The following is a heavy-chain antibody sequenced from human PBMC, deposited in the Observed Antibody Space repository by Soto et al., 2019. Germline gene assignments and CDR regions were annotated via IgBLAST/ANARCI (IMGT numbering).Heavy chain of an antibody. CDR3: TGSSSSWWGGWGFDY. J-gene: IGHJ4*02. D-gene: IGHD6-13*01. V-gene: IGHV3-23*01. Sequence: GGSLRLSCAASGFTFSSYAMSWVRQAPGKGLEWVSVISGSDGSTHYADSVKGRFTISRDNSKNTLYLQMNSPRAEDTAVYYCTGSSSSWWGGWGFDYWGKGTMVTVSS. CDR1: GFTFSSYA. CDR2: ISGSDGST.